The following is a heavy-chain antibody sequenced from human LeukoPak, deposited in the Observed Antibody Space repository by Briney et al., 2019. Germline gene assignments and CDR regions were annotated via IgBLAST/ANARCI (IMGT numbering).Heavy chain of an antibody. V-gene: IGHV4-38-2*01. D-gene: IGHD4-17*01. CDR3: ARRGYGDYLDY. J-gene: IGHJ4*02. CDR1: GYSIGSGYY. Sequence: PSETLSLTCAVSGYSIGSGYYWGWIRQPPGKGLGWIGSIYHSGSTYYNPSLKSRVTISVDTSKNQFSLKLSSVTAADTAVYYCARRGYGDYLDYWGQGTLVTVSS. CDR2: IYHSGST.